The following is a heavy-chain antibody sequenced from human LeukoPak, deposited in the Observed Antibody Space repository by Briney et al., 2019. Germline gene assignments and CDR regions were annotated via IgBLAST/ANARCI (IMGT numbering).Heavy chain of an antibody. CDR2: ISGSGGST. J-gene: IGHJ6*03. CDR3: AKVPAAIYYMDV. D-gene: IGHD2-2*02. V-gene: IGHV3-23*01. Sequence: QAGGSLRLSCAASGFTFSSYAMSWVRQAPGKGLEWVSAISGSGGSTYYADSVKGRFTISRDNSKNTLYLQMNSLRAEDTAVYYCAKVPAAIYYMDVWGKGTTVTISS. CDR1: GFTFSSYA.